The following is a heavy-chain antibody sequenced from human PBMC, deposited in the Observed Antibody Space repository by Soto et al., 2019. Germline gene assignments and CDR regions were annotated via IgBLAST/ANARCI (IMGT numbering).Heavy chain of an antibody. V-gene: IGHV1-18*04. CDR3: ARDVAVAGTIPFDY. CDR2: ISAYNGNT. J-gene: IGHJ4*02. CDR1: GYTFTSYG. Sequence: ASVKVSCKASGYTFTSYGISWVRQAPGQGLEWMGWISAYNGNTNYAQKLQGRVTMTTDTSTSTAYMELRSLRSDDTAVYYCARDVAVAGTIPFDYWGQGTLVTSPQ. D-gene: IGHD6-19*01.